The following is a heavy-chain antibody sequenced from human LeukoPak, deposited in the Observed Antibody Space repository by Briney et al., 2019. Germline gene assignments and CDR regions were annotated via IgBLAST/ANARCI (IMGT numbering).Heavy chain of an antibody. J-gene: IGHJ4*02. V-gene: IGHV1-69*04. D-gene: IGHD5-12*01. CDR3: ARIGEMATIADY. Sequence: SVKVSCKASGGTFSSYAISWVRQVPGQGLEWMGRIIPILGIANYAQKFQGRVTITADKSTSTAYMELSSLRSEDTAVYYCARIGEMATIADYWGQGTLVTVSS. CDR2: IIPILGIA. CDR1: GGTFSSYA.